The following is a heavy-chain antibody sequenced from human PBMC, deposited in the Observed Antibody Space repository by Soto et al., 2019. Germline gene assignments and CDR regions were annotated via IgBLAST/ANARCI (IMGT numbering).Heavy chain of an antibody. CDR2: ISGSGGST. V-gene: IGHV3-23*01. CDR1: GFTFSSYA. Sequence: GGSLRLSCAASGFTFSSYAMSWVRQAPGKGLEWVSAISGSGGSTYYADSVKGRFTISRDNSKNTLYLQMNSLRAEDTAVYYCAKKGEIEYSSSSAFYYYYGMDVWGQGTTVTVSS. D-gene: IGHD6-6*01. CDR3: AKKGEIEYSSSSAFYYYYGMDV. J-gene: IGHJ6*02.